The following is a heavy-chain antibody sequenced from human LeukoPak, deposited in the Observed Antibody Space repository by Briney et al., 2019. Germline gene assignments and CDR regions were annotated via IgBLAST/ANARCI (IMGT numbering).Heavy chain of an antibody. V-gene: IGHV3-21*01. D-gene: IGHD5-24*01. CDR2: IDSSGSYI. J-gene: IGHJ4*02. CDR1: GFTFSGYG. Sequence: PGGSLRLSCAASGFTFSGYGMDWVRQAPGKGLEWVSSIDSSGSYIFYADSLKGRFTISRDDAQNSLYLQMNSLRAEDTAVYYCARVRDGYNPLDYWGQGTLVTVPS. CDR3: ARVRDGYNPLDY.